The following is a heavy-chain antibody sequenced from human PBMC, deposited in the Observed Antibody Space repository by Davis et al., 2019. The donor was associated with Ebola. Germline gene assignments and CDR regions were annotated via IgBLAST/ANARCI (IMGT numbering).Heavy chain of an antibody. CDR3: AREVWTGDDAFDI. CDR1: GYTFTPYA. V-gene: IGHV1-3*01. Sequence: ASVKVSCKSSGYTFTPYALHWVRQAPGQGLEWMGRINAAKVNTTYSEKFQGRLTISRDTTANTDYMELNSLKSEDTAVYYCAREVWTGDDAFDIWGQGTMVTVSS. J-gene: IGHJ3*02. CDR2: INAAKVNT. D-gene: IGHD3/OR15-3a*01.